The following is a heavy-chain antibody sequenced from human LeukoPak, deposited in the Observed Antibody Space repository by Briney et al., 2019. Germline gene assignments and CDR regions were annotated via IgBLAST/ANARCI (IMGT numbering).Heavy chain of an antibody. J-gene: IGHJ4*02. CDR1: GYTFTGYY. D-gene: IGHD2-2*02. CDR3: ARVLDNKVLSAEHQLLHLYFDY. V-gene: IGHV1-2*02. CDR2: INPNSGGT. Sequence: GASVKVSCKASGYTFTGYYMHWVRQAPGQGLEWMGWINPNSGGTNYAQKFQGRVTMTRDTSISTAYMELSRLRSDDTAVYYCARVLDNKVLSAEHQLLHLYFDYWGQGTLVTVSS.